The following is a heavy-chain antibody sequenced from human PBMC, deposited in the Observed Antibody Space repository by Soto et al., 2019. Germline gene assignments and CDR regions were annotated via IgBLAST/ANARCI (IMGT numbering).Heavy chain of an antibody. CDR1: GFTFSNYA. Sequence: EVQLLESGGGLVQPGGSLRLSCAASGFTFSNYAMSWVRQAPGKGLEWVSAISGSGGSTYYADSVKGRFTISRDNSKSTLYLQVNSLRAEDTAVYYCAKARGKAVAYNKAGFDYWGQGTLVTVSS. V-gene: IGHV3-23*01. J-gene: IGHJ4*02. CDR2: ISGSGGST. CDR3: AKARGKAVAYNKAGFDY. D-gene: IGHD6-19*01.